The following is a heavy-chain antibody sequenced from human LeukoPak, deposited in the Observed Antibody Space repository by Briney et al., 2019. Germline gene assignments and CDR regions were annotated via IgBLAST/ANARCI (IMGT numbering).Heavy chain of an antibody. CDR1: GLTFSSYA. CDR2: ISGSGGST. Sequence: GGSLRLSCAASGLTFSSYAMSWVRQAPGKGLEWVSAISGSGGSTYYADSVKGRFTISRDNSKNTVYLQMDSLRAEDTAVYYCAKVPVFSVTISEVVTDDAFDIWGQGTIVTVSS. CDR3: AKVPVFSVTISEVVTDDAFDI. D-gene: IGHD3-3*01. V-gene: IGHV3-23*01. J-gene: IGHJ3*02.